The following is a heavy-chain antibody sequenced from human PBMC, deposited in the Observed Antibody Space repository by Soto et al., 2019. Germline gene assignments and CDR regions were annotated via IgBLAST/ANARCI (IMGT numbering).Heavy chain of an antibody. J-gene: IGHJ3*01. CDR2: IYPGDSDT. V-gene: IGHV5-51*01. Sequence: LGESLKISCKGSGFTFRIYWIGWVRQMPGKGPEWLGMIYPGDSDTRYSPSFEGQVTISADKSINTAYPQWSSLKASDTAMYYCVIRHGDYYDSSPYSFDPLDVWGQGTMVTVSS. CDR1: GFTFRIYW. D-gene: IGHD3-22*01. CDR3: VIRHGDYYDSSPYSFDPLDV.